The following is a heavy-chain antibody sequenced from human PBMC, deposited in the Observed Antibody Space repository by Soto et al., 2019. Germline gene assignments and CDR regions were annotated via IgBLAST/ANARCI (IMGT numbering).Heavy chain of an antibody. D-gene: IGHD3-3*01. CDR1: GFTFSSYA. V-gene: IGHV3-23*01. CDR3: ARQGEGYAFWSGSLYYFDY. CDR2: ISGSGGST. Sequence: GGSLRLSCAASGFTFSSYAMSWVLQAPGKGLEWVSAISGSGGSTYYADSVKGRFTISRDNSKNTLYLQMNSLRAEDTAVYYCARQGEGYAFWSGSLYYFDYWGQGTLVTVSS. J-gene: IGHJ4*02.